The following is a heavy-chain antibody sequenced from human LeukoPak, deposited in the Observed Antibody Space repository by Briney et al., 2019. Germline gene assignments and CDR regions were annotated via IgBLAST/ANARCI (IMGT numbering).Heavy chain of an antibody. Sequence: PGGSVRLSCAASGFAFSTSAMHWVRQSPGKGLEWLAILSFDGSQMYYADSMKGRFTLSRDNSKNTLYLQMNSLRAEDTAVYYCAREIWGIYAFDIWGQGTMVTVSS. J-gene: IGHJ3*02. D-gene: IGHD3-16*01. CDR1: GFAFSTSA. CDR2: LSFDGSQM. V-gene: IGHV3-33*05. CDR3: AREIWGIYAFDI.